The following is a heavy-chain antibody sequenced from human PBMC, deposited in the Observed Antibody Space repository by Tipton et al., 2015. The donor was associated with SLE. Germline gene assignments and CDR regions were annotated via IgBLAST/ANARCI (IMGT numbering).Heavy chain of an antibody. CDR3: AREDSPTGRMISSGGDPVSAFDV. J-gene: IGHJ3*01. V-gene: IGHV4-59*12. CDR1: GGSISSYY. Sequence: TLSLTCTVSGGSISSYYWSWIRQPPGKGLEWIGYIHYSGTTNYNPSLKSRVTMSVDTSKNQFSLKLSSVTAADTAIYYCAREDSPTGRMISSGGDPVSAFDVWGQGTMVTVSS. CDR2: IHYSGTT. D-gene: IGHD3-16*01.